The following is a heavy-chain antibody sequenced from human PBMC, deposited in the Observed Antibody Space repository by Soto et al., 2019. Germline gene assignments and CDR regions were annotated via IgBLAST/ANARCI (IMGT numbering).Heavy chain of an antibody. J-gene: IGHJ4*02. CDR1: GYSISSSNW. CDR2: IYYSGTT. CDR3: ARREIQGPIDY. D-gene: IGHD1-26*01. Sequence: SETLSLTCAVSGYSISSSNWWGWIRQPPGKGLEWIGYIYYSGTTYYNPFLKSRVTMSVDTSKNQFSLKLTSVTAVDTAVYYCARREIQGPIDYWGQGTLVTVSS. V-gene: IGHV4-28*01.